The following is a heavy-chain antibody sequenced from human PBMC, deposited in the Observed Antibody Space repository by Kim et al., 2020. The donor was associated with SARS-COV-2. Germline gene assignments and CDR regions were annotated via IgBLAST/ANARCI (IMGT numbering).Heavy chain of an antibody. D-gene: IGHD6-13*01. J-gene: IGHJ4*02. CDR2: IYYSGST. Sequence: SETLSLTCTVSGGSISSYYWSWIRQPPGKGLEWIGYIYYSGSTNYNPSLKSRVTISVDTSKNQFSLKLSSVTAADTAVYYCARVRYSSRIFDYWGQGTLVTVSS. V-gene: IGHV4-59*01. CDR3: ARVRYSSRIFDY. CDR1: GGSISSYY.